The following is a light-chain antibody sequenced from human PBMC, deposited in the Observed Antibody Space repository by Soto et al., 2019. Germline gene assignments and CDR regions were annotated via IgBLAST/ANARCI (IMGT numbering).Light chain of an antibody. V-gene: IGKV1-5*03. Sequence: DIQMTQSPSMLSASVGDRVTITCRASQSISSRLGWYQHKPGKAPKLLIYKASGLETGVSSRFSGSASGTEFTLTISSLQPDDFATYFCQQYDTYPPTFGQGTKVDSK. J-gene: IGKJ1*01. CDR2: KAS. CDR3: QQYDTYPPT. CDR1: QSISSR.